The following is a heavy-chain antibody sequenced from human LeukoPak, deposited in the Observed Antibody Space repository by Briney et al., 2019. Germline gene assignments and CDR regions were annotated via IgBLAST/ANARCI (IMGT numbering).Heavy chain of an antibody. CDR2: IGSDNNP. Sequence: GGSLRLSCEASGFTFSAYAMTWVRQAPGKGLEGVSSIGSDNNPHYSESVKGRFAISRDNSKNMLFLQLNSLRAEHTAPYYCARDLHYYVGMDSWGRGTTVTFS. CDR1: GFTFSAYA. CDR3: ARDLHYYVGMDS. V-gene: IGHV3-23*01. J-gene: IGHJ6*02. D-gene: IGHD3-10*02.